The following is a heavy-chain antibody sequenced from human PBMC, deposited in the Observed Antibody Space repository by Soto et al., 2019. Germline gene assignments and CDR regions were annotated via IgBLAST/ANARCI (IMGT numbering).Heavy chain of an antibody. V-gene: IGHV3-23*01. CDR3: AKDSTYYYGSGTFDY. Sequence: GGSLRLSCAASGFTFGSYAMSWVRQAPGKGLEWVSAISGSGGSTYYADSVKGRFTISRDNSKNTLYLQMNSLRAEDTAVYYCAKDSTYYYGSGTFDYWGQGTLVTVSS. J-gene: IGHJ4*02. CDR2: ISGSGGST. D-gene: IGHD3-10*01. CDR1: GFTFGSYA.